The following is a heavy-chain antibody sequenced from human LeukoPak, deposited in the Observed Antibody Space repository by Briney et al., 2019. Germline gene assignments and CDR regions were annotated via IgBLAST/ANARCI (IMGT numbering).Heavy chain of an antibody. CDR3: ARASGYSGYDPFDY. CDR2: IYSGGDT. V-gene: IGHV3-53*01. J-gene: IGHJ4*02. Sequence: GGSLRLSCAASGFTVSSNYMSWVRQAPGKGLEWVSVIYSGGDTYYADSVKGRFTISRDNSRNTLYLQMNTLRAEDTAVYYCARASGYSGYDPFDYWGQGTLVTVSS. D-gene: IGHD5-12*01. CDR1: GFTVSSNY.